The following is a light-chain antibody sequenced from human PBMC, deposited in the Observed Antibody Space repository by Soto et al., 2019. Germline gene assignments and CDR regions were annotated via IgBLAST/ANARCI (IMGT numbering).Light chain of an antibody. V-gene: IGKV3-20*01. Sequence: EIVLTQSPGTLSLSPGEKATISCRASQCFSSSYLAWYQQTPGQAPRLLIYGASSSATVISDRFSGSGSGTDFTLTINRLEPEDFAVYYCQQYGSSPETFGQGTKVDIK. J-gene: IGKJ1*01. CDR2: GAS. CDR1: QCFSSSY. CDR3: QQYGSSPET.